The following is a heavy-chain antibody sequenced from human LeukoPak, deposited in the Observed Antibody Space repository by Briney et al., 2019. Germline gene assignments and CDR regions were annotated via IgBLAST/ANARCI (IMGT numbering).Heavy chain of an antibody. D-gene: IGHD2-21*02. V-gene: IGHV5-51*01. CDR2: IYPGDSDT. Sequence: GESLKISCKGSGYSFTSYWIGWVRQMPGKGLEWMGIIYPGDSDTRYSPSFQGQVTISADKSISTAYLQWSSLKASDTAMYYCAGTYCDGDCSRADAFDIWGQGTMVTVSS. CDR1: GYSFTSYW. CDR3: AGTYCDGDCSRADAFDI. J-gene: IGHJ3*02.